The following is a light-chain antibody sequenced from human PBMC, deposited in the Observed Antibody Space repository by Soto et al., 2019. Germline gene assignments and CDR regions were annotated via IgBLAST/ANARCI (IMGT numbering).Light chain of an antibody. CDR1: QDIRGA. CDR3: QQFLSYPIT. CDR2: DAS. V-gene: IGKV1-13*02. J-gene: IGKJ5*01. Sequence: IQSTQSPASLSASVGERVTITCRASQDIRGALAWYQQSPGEAPQLLIYDASTLESGVPSRFSGSSSGTHFTLTISSLQPEDFATYYCQQFLSYPITFGQGTRLEI.